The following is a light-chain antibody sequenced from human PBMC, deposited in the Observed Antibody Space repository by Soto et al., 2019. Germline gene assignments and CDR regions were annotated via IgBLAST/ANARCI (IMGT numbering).Light chain of an antibody. Sequence: QSALTQPASVSGSPGQSITISCTGTSSDIGHYDYVSWYQQHPGKAPELMIYHVTYRPSGVSNRYSGSKSGNSASLTISGLQAYDEADYYCCSLTTSHTYVFGSGTKLTVL. CDR1: SSDIGHYDY. J-gene: IGLJ1*01. V-gene: IGLV2-14*03. CDR2: HVT. CDR3: CSLTTSHTYV.